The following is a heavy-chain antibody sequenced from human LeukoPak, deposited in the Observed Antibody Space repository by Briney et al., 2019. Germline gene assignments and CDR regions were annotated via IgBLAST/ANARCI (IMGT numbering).Heavy chain of an antibody. CDR1: GFSFSNSG. V-gene: IGHV3-33*01. J-gene: IGHJ4*02. Sequence: PGRSLTLSCAASGFSFSNSGMHWVRQAPGKGLEWVAVIWYDGSKKFYADSVKGRFTISRDNSDGTLYLQMNSLRAEDTAVYYCAREPEYFDYWGQGALVTVSS. D-gene: IGHD1-14*01. CDR2: IWYDGSKK. CDR3: AREPEYFDY.